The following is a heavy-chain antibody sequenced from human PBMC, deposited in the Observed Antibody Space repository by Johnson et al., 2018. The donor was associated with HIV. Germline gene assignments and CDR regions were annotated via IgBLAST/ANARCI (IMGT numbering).Heavy chain of an antibody. V-gene: IGHV3-53*01. D-gene: IGHD2-15*01. CDR1: GFTVSSNN. CDR3: TTEEGYGSGGSCYVDAFDI. J-gene: IGHJ3*02. Sequence: VQLVESGGGWIQPGGSLRLSCAASGFTVSSNNMSWVRQAPGKGLEWVSVIYSGGSTYYADSVQGRFTISSDNSKNTLYLKMNSLKTEDTAVYYCTTEEGYGSGGSCYVDAFDIWGQGTMVTVSS. CDR2: IYSGGST.